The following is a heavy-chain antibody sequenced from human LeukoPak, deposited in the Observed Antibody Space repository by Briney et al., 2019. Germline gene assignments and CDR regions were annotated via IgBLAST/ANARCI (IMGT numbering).Heavy chain of an antibody. Sequence: ASVKVSCKASGYTFTSYGISWGRQAPGQGLEWMGWISAYNGNTNYAQKLQGRVTMTTDTSTSTAYMELRSLRSDDTAVYYCARDTSSSWHDYFDYWGQGTLVTVSS. J-gene: IGHJ4*02. CDR2: ISAYNGNT. D-gene: IGHD6-13*01. CDR1: GYTFTSYG. V-gene: IGHV1-18*04. CDR3: ARDTSSSWHDYFDY.